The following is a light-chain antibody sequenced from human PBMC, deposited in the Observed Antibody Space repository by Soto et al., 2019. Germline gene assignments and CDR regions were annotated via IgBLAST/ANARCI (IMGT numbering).Light chain of an antibody. V-gene: IGKV3-20*01. Sequence: EIVLTQSPGTLSLSPRERATLSCRASQSVSSRNLAWYQQKPGQAPRLLIYGASSRATGIPDRFSGSGSVTDFARTINRLEPEDFAVYYCQQYSDLPYTFGQGTQLEVK. CDR3: QQYSDLPYT. CDR2: GAS. J-gene: IGKJ2*01. CDR1: QSVSSRN.